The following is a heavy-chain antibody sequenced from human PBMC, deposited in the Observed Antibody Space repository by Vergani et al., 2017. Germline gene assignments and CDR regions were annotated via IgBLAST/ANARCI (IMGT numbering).Heavy chain of an antibody. CDR3: ATDPGQCSGGSCYFTH. Sequence: EVQLLESGGGLVQPGGSLRLSCAASGFTFSSYAMSWVRQAPGKGLEWVSAISGSGGSTYYADSVKGRFTISRDNSKNTLYLQMNSLRAEDTAVYYCATDPGQCSGGSCYFTHWGQGTLVTVSS. D-gene: IGHD2-15*01. V-gene: IGHV3-23*01. CDR1: GFTFSSYA. J-gene: IGHJ4*02. CDR2: ISGSGGST.